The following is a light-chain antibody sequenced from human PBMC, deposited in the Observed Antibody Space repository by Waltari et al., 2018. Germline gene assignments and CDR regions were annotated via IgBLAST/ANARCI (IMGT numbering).Light chain of an antibody. CDR3: QSYDSSLSGWV. V-gene: IGLV1-40*01. CDR2: GNS. J-gene: IGLJ3*02. Sequence: QSVLTQPPSVSGAPGQRVTISCTGRSSNIGARYDVHWYQPLPGTAPKLLIYGNSNRPSGVPDRFSGSKSGTSASLAITGLQAEDEADYYCQSYDSSLSGWVFGGGTKLTVL. CDR1: SSNIGARYD.